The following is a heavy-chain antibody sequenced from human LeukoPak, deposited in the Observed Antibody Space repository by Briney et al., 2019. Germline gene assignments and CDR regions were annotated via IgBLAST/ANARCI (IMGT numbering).Heavy chain of an antibody. J-gene: IGHJ4*02. Sequence: GGSLRLSCAASGFTFSSYSMNWVRQAPGKGLEWVSYISSSSSTIYYADSVKGRFTIPRDNSKNTLYLQMNSLRAEDTAVYYCAREGQDPSFSIYYYDSSGCPDYWGQGTLVTVSS. CDR2: ISSSSSTI. CDR1: GFTFSSYS. D-gene: IGHD3-22*01. V-gene: IGHV3-48*01. CDR3: AREGQDPSFSIYYYDSSGCPDY.